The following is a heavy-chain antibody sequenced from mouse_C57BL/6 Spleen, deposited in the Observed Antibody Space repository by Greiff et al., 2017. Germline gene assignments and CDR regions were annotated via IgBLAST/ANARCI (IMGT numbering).Heavy chain of an antibody. CDR2: IYPGDGDT. D-gene: IGHD4-1*01. V-gene: IGHV1-82*01. CDR1: GYAFSSSW. CDR3: AREGLGRGAMDY. Sequence: VKLVESGPELVKPGASVKISCKASGYAFSSSWMNWVKQRPGKGLEWIGRIYPGDGDTNYNGKFKGKATLTADKSSSTAYMQLSSLTSEDSAVYFCAREGLGRGAMDYWGQGTSVTVSS. J-gene: IGHJ4*01.